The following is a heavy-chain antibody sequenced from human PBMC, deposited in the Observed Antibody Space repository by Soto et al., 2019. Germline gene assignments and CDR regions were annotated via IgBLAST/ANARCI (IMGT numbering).Heavy chain of an antibody. D-gene: IGHD4-17*01. CDR2: IYYSGST. V-gene: IGHV4-59*08. CDR3: ASEDLALDYGGNSVHDY. Sequence: PSETLSLTCTVSGGSISSYYWSWIRQPPGKGLEWIGYIYYSGSTNYNPSLKSRVTISVDTSKNQFSLKLSSVTAADTAVYYCASEDLALDYGGNSVHDYWGQGTLVTVSS. J-gene: IGHJ4*02. CDR1: GGSISSYY.